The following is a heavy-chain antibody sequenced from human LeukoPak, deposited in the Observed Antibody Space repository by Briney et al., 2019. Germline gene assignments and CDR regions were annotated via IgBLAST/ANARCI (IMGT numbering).Heavy chain of an antibody. Sequence: PGGSLRLSCAASGFTFSGSAMHWVRQASGKGLEWVGRIRSKANSYATAYAASVKGRFTISRDNAKNSLYLQMNSLRAEDTAVYYCARDPYYDFWSGYKDAFDIWGQGTMVTVSS. J-gene: IGHJ3*02. V-gene: IGHV3-73*01. D-gene: IGHD3-3*01. CDR2: IRSKANSYAT. CDR3: ARDPYYDFWSGYKDAFDI. CDR1: GFTFSGSA.